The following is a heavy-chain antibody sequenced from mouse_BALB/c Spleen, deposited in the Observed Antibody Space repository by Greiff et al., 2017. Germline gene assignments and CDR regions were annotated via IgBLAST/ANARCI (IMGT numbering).Heavy chain of an antibody. CDR2: IHPGSGGT. CDR3: TRALLNYVGGWTWFAY. D-gene: IGHD2-1*01. CDR1: GYSFTDYE. V-gene: IGHV1-15*01. Sequence: QVQLQQSGAELVRPGASVKLSCKALGYSFTDYEMHWVKQTPVHGLEWIGAIHPGSGGTAYNQKFKGKATLTADKSSSTAYMELSSLTTEDSAVYYCTRALLNYVGGWTWFAYWGQGTLVTVSA. J-gene: IGHJ3*01.